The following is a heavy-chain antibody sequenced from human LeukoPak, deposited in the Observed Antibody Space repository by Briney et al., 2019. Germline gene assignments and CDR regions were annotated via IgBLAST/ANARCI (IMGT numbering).Heavy chain of an antibody. V-gene: IGHV4-59*08. CDR3: ARQASSGWYHVY. Sequence: PSETLSLTCTVSGGSISSYYWSWIRQPPGKGLEWIGYIYYSGSTNYNPSLKSRVTISVDTSKNQFSLKLSSVTAADTAVYYCARQASSGWYHVYWGQGTLVTVSS. J-gene: IGHJ4*02. CDR1: GGSISSYY. CDR2: IYYSGST. D-gene: IGHD6-19*01.